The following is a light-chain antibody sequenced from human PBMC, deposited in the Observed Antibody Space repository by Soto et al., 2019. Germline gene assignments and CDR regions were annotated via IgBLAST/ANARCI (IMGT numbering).Light chain of an antibody. Sequence: IQLTQYPSSLSSSVGDRVTIACRASQGISSYLAWYQQKPGKAPKLLIYAASTLQSGVPSRFSGSGSGTDFTLTISSLQPEDFATYYCQQLNSYPPAFGGGTKVDIK. CDR1: QGISSY. CDR2: AAS. V-gene: IGKV1-9*01. J-gene: IGKJ4*01. CDR3: QQLNSYPPA.